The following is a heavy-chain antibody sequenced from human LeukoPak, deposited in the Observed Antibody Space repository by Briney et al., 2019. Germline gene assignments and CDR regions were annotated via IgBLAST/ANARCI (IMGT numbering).Heavy chain of an antibody. CDR3: ASQPLRYCTNGVCYTHDY. D-gene: IGHD2-8*01. V-gene: IGHV1-3*01. CDR1: GYTFTSYA. Sequence: ASVKVSCKASGYTFTSYAMHWVRQAPGQRLEWMGWINAGNGNTKYSQKFQGRVTMTRNTSISTAYMELSSLRSEDTAVYYCASQPLRYCTNGVCYTHDYWGQGTLVTVSS. J-gene: IGHJ4*02. CDR2: INAGNGNT.